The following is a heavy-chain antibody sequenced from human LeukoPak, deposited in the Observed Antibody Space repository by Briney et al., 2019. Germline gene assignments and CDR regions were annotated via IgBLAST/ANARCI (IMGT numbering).Heavy chain of an antibody. D-gene: IGHD3-3*01. J-gene: IGHJ4*02. CDR3: AKDYKYYDFWSGYYRTTFDY. CDR1: GFTFSSYA. CDR2: MSGSGGST. Sequence: PGGSLRLSCAASGFTFSSYAMSWVRQAPGKGLEWVSAMSGSGGSTYYADSVKGRFTISRDNSKNTLYLQMNSLRAEDTAVYYCAKDYKYYDFWSGYYRTTFDYWGQGTLVTVSS. V-gene: IGHV3-23*01.